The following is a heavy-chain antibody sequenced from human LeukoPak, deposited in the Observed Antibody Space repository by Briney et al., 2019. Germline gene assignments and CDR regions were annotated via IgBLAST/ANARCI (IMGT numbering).Heavy chain of an antibody. J-gene: IGHJ6*04. CDR3: ARDLRSSGNYYYYGMDV. CDR2: IWYDGSNK. Sequence: GGSLGLSCAASGFTFSSYGMHWVRQAPGKGLEWVAVIWYDGSNKYYADSVKGRFTISRDNSKNALCLQMNSLRAEDTAVYYCARDLRSSGNYYYYGMDVWGKGTTVTVSS. D-gene: IGHD3-10*01. CDR1: GFTFSSYG. V-gene: IGHV3-33*01.